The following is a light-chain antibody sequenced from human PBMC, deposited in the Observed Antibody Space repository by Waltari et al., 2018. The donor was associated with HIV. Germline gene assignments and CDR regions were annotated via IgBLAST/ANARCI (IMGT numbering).Light chain of an antibody. CDR3: QQYNNWPPLT. J-gene: IGKJ4*01. CDR1: QRVSGS. Sequence: ETVLTQSPATLSVSPGARATLSCRASQRVSGSLAWYQQKPGQAPRLLIYDASTRVTGTPTRFSGSGSGTEFTLTISGLQSEDSAVYYCQQYNNWPPLTFGGGTKVEIK. CDR2: DAS. V-gene: IGKV3-15*01.